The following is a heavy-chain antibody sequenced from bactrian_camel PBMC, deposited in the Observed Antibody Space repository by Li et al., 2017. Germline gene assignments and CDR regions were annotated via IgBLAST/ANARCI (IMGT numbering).Heavy chain of an antibody. D-gene: IGHD6*01. V-gene: IGHV3S63*01. CDR2: IRRRDGREIT. Sequence: VQLVESGGGSVQAGDSLTLPCTTSGLTFDNSDVEWYHQVPGKECDWVSTIRRRDGREITYYADSAKGRFTISRDNAKNTLYLQMNSLKTEDTAVYYCAAEYGITWPVRSGSGYWGQGTQVTVS. CDR1: GLTFDNSD. CDR3: AAEYGITWPVRSGSGY. J-gene: IGHJ6*01.